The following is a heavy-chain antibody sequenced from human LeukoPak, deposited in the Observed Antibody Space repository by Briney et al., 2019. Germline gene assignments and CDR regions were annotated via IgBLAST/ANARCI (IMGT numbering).Heavy chain of an antibody. CDR1: GFTFRSYA. CDR3: AKERDSRGYFDY. D-gene: IGHD3-22*01. CDR2: ISGSGGST. J-gene: IGHJ4*02. V-gene: IGHV3-23*01. Sequence: GGALRLSCAASGFTFRSYAMSWVRQAPGKGLEWVSAISGSGGSTYYADSVKGRFTISRDNSKNTLYLQMNSLRAEDTPVYYCAKERDSRGYFDYWGQGPLVTVSS.